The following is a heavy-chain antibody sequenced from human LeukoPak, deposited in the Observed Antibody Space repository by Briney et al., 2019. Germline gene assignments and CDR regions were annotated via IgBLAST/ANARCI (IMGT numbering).Heavy chain of an antibody. CDR2: ISYDGSNK. CDR1: GFTFSSYA. D-gene: IGHD3-9*01. CDR3: TKSLTGYPPYGMDV. J-gene: IGHJ6*02. V-gene: IGHV3-30*18. Sequence: GGSLRLSCAASGFTFSSYAMSWVRQAPGKGLEWVAVISYDGSNKYYADSVKGRFTISRDNSKNTLYLQMHSLKAEDTAVYYCTKSLTGYPPYGMDVWGQGTTVTVSS.